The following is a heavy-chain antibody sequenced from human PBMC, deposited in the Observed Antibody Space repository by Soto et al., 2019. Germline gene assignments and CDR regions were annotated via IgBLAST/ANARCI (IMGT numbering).Heavy chain of an antibody. Sequence: PGGSLRLSCAASGFTFRSYAMSWVRQAPGKGLEWVSAISGSGGSTYYADSVKGRFTISRDNSKNTLYLQMNSLRAEDTAVYYCAKDPRYGGKKPYYFDYWGQGTLVTVSS. CDR1: GFTFRSYA. J-gene: IGHJ4*02. CDR2: ISGSGGST. V-gene: IGHV3-23*01. CDR3: AKDPRYGGKKPYYFDY. D-gene: IGHD2-15*01.